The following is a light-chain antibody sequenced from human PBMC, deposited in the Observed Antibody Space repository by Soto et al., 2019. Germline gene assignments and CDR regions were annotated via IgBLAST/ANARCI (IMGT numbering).Light chain of an antibody. CDR2: GAS. Sequence: ESVLTQSPGTVSLSPGERATLSCRASQSVSISYFAWYQHKPGQAPRLLIYGASSRATVIPDRFSGSGSGTDFTLTFNRLEPEDFAGYYCHQYGSPPRTFGPGTKV. CDR3: HQYGSPPRT. CDR1: QSVSISY. J-gene: IGKJ3*01. V-gene: IGKV3-20*01.